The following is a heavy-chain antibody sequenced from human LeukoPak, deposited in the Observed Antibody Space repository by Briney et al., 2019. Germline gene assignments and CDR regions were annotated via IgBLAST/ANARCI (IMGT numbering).Heavy chain of an antibody. D-gene: IGHD3-3*01. CDR1: GGSISSSSYY. V-gene: IGHV4-39*01. CDR3: ARSVRYYDFWSGLTPDY. J-gene: IGHJ4*02. CDR2: IYYSGSA. Sequence: PSETLSLTCTVSGGSISSSSYYWGWIRQPPGKGLEWIGSIYYSGSAYYNPSLKSRVTISVDTSKNQFSLKLSSVTAADTAVYYCARSVRYYDFWSGLTPDYWGQGTLVTVSS.